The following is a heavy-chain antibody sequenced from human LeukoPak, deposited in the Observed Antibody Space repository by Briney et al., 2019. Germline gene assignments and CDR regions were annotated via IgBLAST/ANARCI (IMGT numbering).Heavy chain of an antibody. J-gene: IGHJ6*02. V-gene: IGHV4-31*03. CDR3: ARLFGRPPIFSYYHGMDV. CDR2: IYYSGSA. CDR1: GGSISSGGYF. Sequence: PSGTLSLTCTVSGGSISSGGYFWNWVRQHPGKGLEWIVDIYYSGSADYNPSLESRVTMSVDTSKNQFSLNLRSVTAADTAVYYCARLFGRPPIFSYYHGMDVWGQGTTVTVSS. D-gene: IGHD3-10*02.